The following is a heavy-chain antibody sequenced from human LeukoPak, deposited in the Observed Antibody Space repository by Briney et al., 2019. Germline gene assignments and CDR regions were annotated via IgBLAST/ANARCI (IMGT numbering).Heavy chain of an antibody. Sequence: SVKVSCKASGGTFSSYAISWVRQAPGQGLEWTGGIIPIFGTANYAQKFQGRVTITADESTSTAYMELSSLRSEDTAVYYCARAYYYDSSGYHHPDGWGQGTLVTVSS. CDR3: ARAYYYDSSGYHHPDG. CDR2: IIPIFGTA. V-gene: IGHV1-69*01. CDR1: GGTFSSYA. J-gene: IGHJ4*02. D-gene: IGHD3-22*01.